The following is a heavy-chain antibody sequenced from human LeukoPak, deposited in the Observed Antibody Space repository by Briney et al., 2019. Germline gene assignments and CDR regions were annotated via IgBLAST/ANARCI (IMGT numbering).Heavy chain of an antibody. CDR2: IYYSGST. V-gene: IGHV4-4*02. CDR3: ARDGGASQDLFLDF. J-gene: IGHJ4*02. CDR1: GGSTSNSNW. D-gene: IGHD3-16*01. Sequence: SGTLSLTCAVSGGSTSNSNWWSWVRQHPGKGLEWIGYIYYSGSTYYNPSLKSRVTMSVDTSKNQFSLKLSSVTAADTALYYCARDGGASQDLFLDFWGQGALVTVSS.